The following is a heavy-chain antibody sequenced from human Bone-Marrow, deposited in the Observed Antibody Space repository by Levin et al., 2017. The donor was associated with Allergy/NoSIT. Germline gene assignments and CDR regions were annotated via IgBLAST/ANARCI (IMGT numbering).Heavy chain of an antibody. J-gene: IGHJ5*01. D-gene: IGHD3-10*01. CDR3: ARRYGSGDSYNCFDS. CDR1: GGSINSDDFY. Sequence: SETLSLTCTVSGGSINSDDFYWTWIRQSPGKGLEWIGYIHYTGSTYYNPSLRSRLTISLDTSKKKFSLRLNSATAADTAIYYCARRYGSGDSYNCFDSWGKGTLVTVAA. V-gene: IGHV4-30-4*01. CDR2: IHYTGST.